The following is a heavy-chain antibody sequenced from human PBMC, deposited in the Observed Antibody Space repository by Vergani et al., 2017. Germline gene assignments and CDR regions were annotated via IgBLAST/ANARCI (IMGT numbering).Heavy chain of an antibody. CDR1: GGSFSGYY. CDR3: ARGPPQWGLRMRDV. V-gene: IGHV4-34*01. CDR2: INHSGST. J-gene: IGHJ6*04. D-gene: IGHD4-17*01. Sequence: QVQLQQWGAGLLKPSETLSLTCAVYGGSFSGYYWSWIRQPPGKGLEWIGEINHSGSTHYNPSLKSRVTISVDTSKNQFSLKLSSVTAADTAVYYCARGPPQWGLRMRDVWGKGTTVTVSS.